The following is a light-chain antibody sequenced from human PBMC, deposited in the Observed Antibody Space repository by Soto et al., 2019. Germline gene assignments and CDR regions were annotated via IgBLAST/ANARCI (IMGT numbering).Light chain of an antibody. J-gene: IGKJ4*01. Sequence: PRDPATRSISASRSVGSSLAWYQQKPGQAPRLLIYGASNRATGIPARFSGSGSGTDFTLTISSLEPEDFGVYYCQQRSNWPPVTFGVGTKVDI. CDR3: QQRSNWPPVT. CDR1: RSVGSS. CDR2: GAS. V-gene: IGKV3-11*01.